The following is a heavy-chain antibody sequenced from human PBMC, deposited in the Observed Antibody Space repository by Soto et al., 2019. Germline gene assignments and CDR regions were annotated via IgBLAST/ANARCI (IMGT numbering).Heavy chain of an antibody. CDR3: ASLGPNYYKGMDV. CDR2: ISPDGSA. J-gene: IGHJ6*02. V-gene: IGHV4-4*07. CDR1: GAYIRTYF. Sequence: SETLSLTCSVSGAYIRTYFWTWIRQPAGKGLEWMGRISPDGSATYNPSLQSRVSMFVDTSKNEFSLRLTSVTAADTAVYYCASLGPNYYKGMDVWGQGTSVTVSS.